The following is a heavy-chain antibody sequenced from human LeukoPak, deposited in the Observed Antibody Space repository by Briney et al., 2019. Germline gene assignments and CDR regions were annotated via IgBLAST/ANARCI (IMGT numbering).Heavy chain of an antibody. J-gene: IGHJ4*02. CDR3: ARHIDYYYGSGSYYSTTSFLFDY. D-gene: IGHD3-10*01. V-gene: IGHV5-51*01. Sequence: RGESLKISCKGSGYSFTSYWIGWVRQMPGKGLEWMGIIYPGDSDTRYSPFFQGQVTISADKSISHAYLQWSSLKASDTAMYYCARHIDYYYGSGSYYSTTSFLFDYWGGGTLVTVS. CDR2: IYPGDSDT. CDR1: GYSFTSYW.